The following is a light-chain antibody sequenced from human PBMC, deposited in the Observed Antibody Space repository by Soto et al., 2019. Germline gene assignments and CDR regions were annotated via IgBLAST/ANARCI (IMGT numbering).Light chain of an antibody. Sequence: EIVLTQSPGTLSLSPGERATLSCRASQSVSSSYLAWYQQKPGQAPRLLIYGASSRATGIPDRFSGSGSGTDFTLTISRVEPEDFAVYYCQQYGSSPNTVGQGTKLEIK. CDR1: QSVSSSY. V-gene: IGKV3-20*01. CDR2: GAS. J-gene: IGKJ2*01. CDR3: QQYGSSPNT.